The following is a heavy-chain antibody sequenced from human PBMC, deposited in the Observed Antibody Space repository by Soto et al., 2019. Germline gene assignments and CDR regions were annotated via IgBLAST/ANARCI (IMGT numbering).Heavy chain of an antibody. CDR1: GFTVSSNY. D-gene: IGHD5-12*01. Sequence: EVQLVESGGGLIQPGGSLRLSCAASGFTVSSNYMSWVRQAPGKGLEWVSVIYSGGSTYYADSVKGRFTISRDNSKNTLYLQMNSLRAEDTAVYYCATSVASQAPIDYCGQGTLVTVSS. CDR3: ATSVASQAPIDY. J-gene: IGHJ4*02. CDR2: IYSGGST. V-gene: IGHV3-53*01.